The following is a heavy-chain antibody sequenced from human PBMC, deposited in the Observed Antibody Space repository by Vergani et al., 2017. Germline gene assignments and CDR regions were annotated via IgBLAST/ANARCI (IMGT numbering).Heavy chain of an antibody. CDR1: GYSISSGYY. D-gene: IGHD2-21*01. CDR3: ARGNCGVNCPKYNWLAP. J-gene: IGHJ5*02. CDR2: IYHSGST. V-gene: IGHV4-38-2*01. Sequence: QVQLQESGPGLVKPSETLSLTCAVSGYSISSGYYWGWIRQPPGKGLEWIGSIYHSGSTYYNPSLKSRVTISVDTSKNQFSLSLSSVTAADTAVYYCARGNCGVNCPKYNWLAPWGRGILVTVSS.